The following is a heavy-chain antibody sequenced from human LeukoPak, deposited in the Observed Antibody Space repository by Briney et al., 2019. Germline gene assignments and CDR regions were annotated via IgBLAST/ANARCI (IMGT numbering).Heavy chain of an antibody. CDR1: GFTFSSYS. D-gene: IGHD1-26*01. V-gene: IGHV3-21*01. J-gene: IGHJ3*02. CDR3: ARDSPPRKTGSYLAYDAFDI. Sequence: GGSLRLSCAASGFTFSSYSMNWVRQAPGKGLEWVSSISSTSTYIYYADSVKGRFTISRDNAKNSLYLQMNSLRAEDTAVYYCARDSPPRKTGSYLAYDAFDIGGQGTMVTVSS. CDR2: ISSTSTYI.